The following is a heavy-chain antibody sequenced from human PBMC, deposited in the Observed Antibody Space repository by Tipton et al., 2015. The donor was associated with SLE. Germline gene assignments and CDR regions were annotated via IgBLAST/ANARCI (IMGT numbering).Heavy chain of an antibody. Sequence: TLSLTCTVSGCSISSYYWSWIRQPPGKGLEWIGYIYYSGSTNYNPSLKSRVTISVDTSKNQFSLKLSSVTAADTAVYYCARGDWYFDLWGRGTLVTVSS. CDR2: IYYSGST. CDR3: ARGDWYFDL. J-gene: IGHJ2*01. V-gene: IGHV4-59*01. CDR1: GCSISSYY.